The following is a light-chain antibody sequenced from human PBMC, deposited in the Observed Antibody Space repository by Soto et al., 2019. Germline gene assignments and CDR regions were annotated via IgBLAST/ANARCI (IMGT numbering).Light chain of an antibody. Sequence: ELVLTQSPGTLSLSPGERATLSCRVSHSVSSSYLAWYQQKPGQAPRLLIYSASSRATGIPDRFSGSGSGTDYTLTISRLEPEDSAVYYCQQYGSSLWTFGQGTKVEIK. CDR1: HSVSSSY. V-gene: IGKV3-20*01. CDR3: QQYGSSLWT. CDR2: SAS. J-gene: IGKJ1*01.